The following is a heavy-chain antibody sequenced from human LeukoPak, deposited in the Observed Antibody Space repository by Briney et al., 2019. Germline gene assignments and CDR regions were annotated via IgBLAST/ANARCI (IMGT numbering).Heavy chain of an antibody. CDR1: GVSISTYY. J-gene: IGHJ4*02. CDR2: IYYSGST. Sequence: SETLSLTCTASGVSISTYYWSWIRQPPGKGLEWIGYIYYSGSTNYNPSLKSRVTISVDTTKNQSSLKLSSVTAADTAVYYCARAQGSSWYVADYWGQETLVTVSS. V-gene: IGHV4-59*01. D-gene: IGHD6-13*01. CDR3: ARAQGSSWYVADY.